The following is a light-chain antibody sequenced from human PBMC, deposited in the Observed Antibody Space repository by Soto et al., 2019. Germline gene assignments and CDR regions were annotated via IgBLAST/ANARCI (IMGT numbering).Light chain of an antibody. CDR2: RNN. CDR3: AAWDESLSGHV. V-gene: IGLV1-47*01. CDR1: SSNIGSNY. Sequence: QSVLTQPPSASGTPGQRVTFSCSGSSSNIGSNYVFWYQHLPGTAPKLLIYRNNQRPSGVSDGFSGSKSGTSASLAISGLRSEDEADYYCAAWDESLSGHVFGTGTRSPS. J-gene: IGLJ1*01.